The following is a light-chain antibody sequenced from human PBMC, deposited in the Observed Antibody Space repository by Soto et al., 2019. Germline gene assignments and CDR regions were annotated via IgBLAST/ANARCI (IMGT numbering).Light chain of an antibody. J-gene: IGLJ2*01. V-gene: IGLV2-23*02. CDR1: SSDVGSYNL. CDR2: EVS. CDR3: CSYAGSSLV. Sequence: QSALTQPASVSGSPGQSITISCTGTSSDVGSYNLVSWYQQHPGKAPKLMIYEVSKRPSGVSNRFSGSKSGNTASLTISGLQAEDEADYYCCSYAGSSLVFGGGTK.